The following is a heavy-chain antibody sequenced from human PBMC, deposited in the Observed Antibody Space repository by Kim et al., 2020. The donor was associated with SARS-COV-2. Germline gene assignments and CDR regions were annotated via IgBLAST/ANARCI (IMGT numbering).Heavy chain of an antibody. CDR2: ISYDGKNK. J-gene: IGHJ4*02. Sequence: GGSLRLSCAASGFTFRSSGMHWVRQAPGKGLEWVTFISYDGKNKDSADSVKGRFTLSRDNFKNTLYLQMNSLRVEDTAVYYCAKDGGSNWVYYFDYWGQGTLVTVS. D-gene: IGHD6-13*01. CDR3: AKDGGSNWVYYFDY. CDR1: GFTFRSSG. V-gene: IGHV3-30*18.